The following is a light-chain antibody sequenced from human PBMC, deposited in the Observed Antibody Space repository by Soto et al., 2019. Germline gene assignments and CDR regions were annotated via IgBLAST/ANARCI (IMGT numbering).Light chain of an antibody. J-gene: IGKJ2*01. CDR2: DAS. V-gene: IGKV1-33*01. CDR3: QQYNDLYT. Sequence: DIQMTQSPSSLSASVGDRVTITCRASQDVSNYLNWYQQKPGKAPKLLIYDASNLETGVPSRFSASVSGTDFTSTITSLQPDGFASYYCQQYNDLYTFGQETKLAIK. CDR1: QDVSNY.